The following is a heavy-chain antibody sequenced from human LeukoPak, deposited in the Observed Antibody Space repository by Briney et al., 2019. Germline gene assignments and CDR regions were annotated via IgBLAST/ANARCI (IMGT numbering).Heavy chain of an antibody. D-gene: IGHD3-10*01. CDR3: ARAERGPSIVRGAFDI. CDR2: ISSSCSTI. CDR1: GFTFSSYS. J-gene: IGHJ3*02. V-gene: IGHV3-48*01. Sequence: GGSLRLSCAASGFTFSSYSMNWVRQAPGKGLEWVSYISSSCSTIYYADSVKGRFTISRDNAKNSLYLQMNSLRAEDTAVCYCARAERGPSIVRGAFDIWGQGTMVTVSS.